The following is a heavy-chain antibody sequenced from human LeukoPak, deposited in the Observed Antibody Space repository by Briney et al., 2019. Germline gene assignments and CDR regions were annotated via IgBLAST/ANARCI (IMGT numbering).Heavy chain of an antibody. J-gene: IGHJ4*02. CDR1: GYTFTGYY. CDR3: ARGVGLGYCSSTSCSELDY. D-gene: IGHD2-2*01. CDR2: INPNSGGT. V-gene: IGHV1-2*02. Sequence: ASVKVSCKASGYTFTGYYMHWVRQAPGQGLEWMGWINPNSGGTNYAQKFQGRFTMTRDTSISTVYMELSRLRSDDTAVYYCARGVGLGYCSSTSCSELDYWGQGTLVTVSS.